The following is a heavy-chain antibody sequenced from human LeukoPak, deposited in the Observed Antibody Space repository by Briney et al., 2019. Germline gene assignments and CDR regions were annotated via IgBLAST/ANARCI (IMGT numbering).Heavy chain of an antibody. CDR1: GFTFSSYG. J-gene: IGHJ4*02. V-gene: IGHV3-30*18. D-gene: IGHD3-9*01. Sequence: GGSLRLSCAASGFTFSSYGMHWVRQAPGKGLEWVAVISYDGSNKYYADSVKGRFTISRDNCKNTLYLQMNSLRAEDTAVYYCAKDPRGLTGSEYYFDYWGQGTLVTVSS. CDR3: AKDPRGLTGSEYYFDY. CDR2: ISYDGSNK.